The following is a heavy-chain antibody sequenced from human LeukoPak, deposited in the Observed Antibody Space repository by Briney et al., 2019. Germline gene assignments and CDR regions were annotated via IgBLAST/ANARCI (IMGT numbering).Heavy chain of an antibody. D-gene: IGHD6-13*01. CDR1: GYTVKSYG. CDR2: ISAYNGNT. CDR3: ARDVGNSWPLEY. Sequence: ASVKVSCKASGYTVKSYGITWVRQAPGQGLEWMGWISAYNGNTNYAQKLQGRVTMTTDTSTNTAYMELRSLTSDDTAFYYCARDVGNSWPLEYWGQGTLVTVSS. J-gene: IGHJ4*02. V-gene: IGHV1-18*01.